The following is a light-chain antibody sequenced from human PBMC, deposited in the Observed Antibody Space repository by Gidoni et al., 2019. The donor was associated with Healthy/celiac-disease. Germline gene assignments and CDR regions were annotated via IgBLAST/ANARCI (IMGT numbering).Light chain of an antibody. CDR3: QQYGSSPLYS. J-gene: IGKJ2*03. Sequence: EMVLTQSPGTLSLSPGERATLSVSSSQSVSSSYLAWYQQKPGQAPRILIYGAASRAPGIPDRFSGSGSCTDFTLTIIRLEPEDFAVYYCQQYGSSPLYSFGQGTKLEIK. CDR2: GAA. CDR1: QSVSSSY. V-gene: IGKV3-20*01.